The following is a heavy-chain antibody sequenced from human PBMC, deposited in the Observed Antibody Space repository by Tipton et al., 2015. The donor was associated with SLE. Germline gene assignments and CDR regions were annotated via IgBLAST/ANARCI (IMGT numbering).Heavy chain of an antibody. V-gene: IGHV4-38-2*01. CDR1: GYSISSDYY. CDR2: IYHSGNT. Sequence: TLSLTCDVYGYSISSDYYWGWIRQPPGKGLEWIGSIYHSGNTYYNPSLKSRVTISIDTSKNQFSLKLSSVTAPDTAVYYCARQGVTPTDALDIWGRGTMVTVSS. J-gene: IGHJ3*02. D-gene: IGHD4-23*01. CDR3: ARQGVTPTDALDI.